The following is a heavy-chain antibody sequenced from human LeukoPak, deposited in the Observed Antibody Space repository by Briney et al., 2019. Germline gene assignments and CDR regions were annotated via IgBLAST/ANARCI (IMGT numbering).Heavy chain of an antibody. Sequence: GESLKISCKASGYSFTTYWIGWVRQMPGKGLEWMGLIYPGDSDTRYGPSFQGQVTISADRSITTAYLQWNSLKASDTAIYFCARQPHRAGGPLRSFDVWGQGTMVTVSS. CDR1: GYSFTTYW. CDR2: IYPGDSDT. J-gene: IGHJ3*01. V-gene: IGHV5-51*01. D-gene: IGHD1-26*01. CDR3: ARQPHRAGGPLRSFDV.